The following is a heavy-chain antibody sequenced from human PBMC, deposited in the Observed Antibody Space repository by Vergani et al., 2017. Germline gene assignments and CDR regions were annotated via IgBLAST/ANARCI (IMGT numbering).Heavy chain of an antibody. V-gene: IGHV4-34*01. D-gene: IGHD2-15*01. CDR3: ARGQRGIFRPQDY. CDR2: INHSGST. J-gene: IGHJ4*02. CDR1: GGSFSGYY. Sequence: QVQLQQWGAGLLKPSETLSLTCAVYGGSFSGYYWSWIRQPPGKGLEWIGEINHSGSTNYNPSLKSRVTISVDTSKIQFSLKLSSVTAADTAVYYCARGQRGIFRPQDYWGQGTLVTVSS.